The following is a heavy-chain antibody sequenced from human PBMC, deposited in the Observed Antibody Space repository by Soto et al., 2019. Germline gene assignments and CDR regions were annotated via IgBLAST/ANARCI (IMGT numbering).Heavy chain of an antibody. V-gene: IGHV4-31*03. J-gene: IGHJ3*02. CDR2: IYYSGST. CDR1: GGSISSGGYY. CDR3: ARERGYCRGGSCTTPTSDAFDI. D-gene: IGHD2-15*01. Sequence: SETLSLTCTVSGGSISSGGYYWSWIRQHPGKGLEWIGYIYYSGSTYYNPSLKSRVTISVDTSKNQFSLKLSSVTAADTAVYYCARERGYCRGGSCTTPTSDAFDIWGQGPMVTVSS.